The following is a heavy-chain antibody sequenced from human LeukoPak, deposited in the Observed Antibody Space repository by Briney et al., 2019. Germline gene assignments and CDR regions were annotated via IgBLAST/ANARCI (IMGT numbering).Heavy chain of an antibody. CDR2: IYYSGGT. J-gene: IGHJ4*02. CDR1: GGAISSYY. D-gene: IGHD3-22*01. V-gene: IGHV4-59*01. Sequence: PSETLSLTCTVSGGAISSYYWSWIRQPPGKGLEWIGYIYYSGGTKYNPSLMSRVTISVDRAQHQFSLSLSSVTAADTAVYYCARDGLYDSSGYYMDSWGQGTLVIVSS. CDR3: ARDGLYDSSGYYMDS.